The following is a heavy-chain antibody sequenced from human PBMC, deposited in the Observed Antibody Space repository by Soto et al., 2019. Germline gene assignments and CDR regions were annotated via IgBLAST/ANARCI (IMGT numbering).Heavy chain of an antibody. V-gene: IGHV1-46*01. Sequence: ASVKVSCKASGYTFTSYYMHWVRQAPGQGLEWMGIINPSGGSTSYAQKFQGRVTMTRDTSTSTVYMELSSLRSEDTAVYYCARRGSGYQATYNWFDPWGQGTLVTVSS. J-gene: IGHJ5*02. CDR1: GYTFTSYY. CDR3: ARRGSGYQATYNWFDP. D-gene: IGHD3-22*01. CDR2: INPSGGST.